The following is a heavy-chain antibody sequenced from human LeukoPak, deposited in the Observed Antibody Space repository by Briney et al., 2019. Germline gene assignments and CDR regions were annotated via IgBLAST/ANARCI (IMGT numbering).Heavy chain of an antibody. Sequence: ASVKVSCKASAYTFTAYYMHWVRQAPGQGLEWMGWINPKSGGTHYAQKFQGRVTMTRDTSISTAYVELSRLRSDDTAVYYCARERPSITLVRGVVNDFDYWGQGTLVTVSS. J-gene: IGHJ4*02. CDR2: INPKSGGT. CDR3: ARERPSITLVRGVVNDFDY. D-gene: IGHD3-10*01. V-gene: IGHV1-2*02. CDR1: AYTFTAYY.